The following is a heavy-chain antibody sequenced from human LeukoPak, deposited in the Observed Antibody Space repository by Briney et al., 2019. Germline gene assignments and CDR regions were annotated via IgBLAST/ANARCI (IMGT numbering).Heavy chain of an antibody. CDR2: IRYDGSNK. CDR1: GFTFSSYG. Sequence: GGSLRLSCAASGFTFSSYGMHWVRQAPGKGLEWVAFIRYDGSNKYYADSVKGRFTISRDNSKNTLYLQMNSLRAEDTAVHYCAKGGGAARLRYYYYMDVWGKGTTVTVSS. J-gene: IGHJ6*03. D-gene: IGHD6-6*01. CDR3: AKGGGAARLRYYYYMDV. V-gene: IGHV3-30*02.